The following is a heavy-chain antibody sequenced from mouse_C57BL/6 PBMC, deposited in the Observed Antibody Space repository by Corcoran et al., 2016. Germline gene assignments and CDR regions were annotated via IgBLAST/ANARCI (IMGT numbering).Heavy chain of an antibody. J-gene: IGHJ3*01. CDR1: GYTFTTYG. V-gene: IGHV9-3*01. Sequence: QIQLVQSGPELKKPGETVKISCKASGYTFTTYGMSWVKQAPGKGLKWMGWINTYSGVPTYADDFKGRFAFSLETSASTAYLQINNLKNEDTATYFCARGSGVAYWGQGTLVTVSA. CDR2: INTYSGVP. D-gene: IGHD3-2*02. CDR3: ARGSGVAY.